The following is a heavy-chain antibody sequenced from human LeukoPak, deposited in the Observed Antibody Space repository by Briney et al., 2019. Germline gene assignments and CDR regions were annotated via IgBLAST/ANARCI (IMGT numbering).Heavy chain of an antibody. J-gene: IGHJ6*02. CDR1: GFXFSAYG. CDR2: ISYDGREK. CDR3: AKSFAVTTHSYYGIDV. V-gene: IGHV3-30*18. D-gene: IGHD4-17*01. Sequence: GGSLRLSCAASGFXFSAYGIHWARQAPGKGLEWVAIISYDGREKYYADSVKGRFTISRNSSISTVHLQMNSLGLEDTAVYYCAKSFAVTTHSYYGIDVWGQGTTVTVSS.